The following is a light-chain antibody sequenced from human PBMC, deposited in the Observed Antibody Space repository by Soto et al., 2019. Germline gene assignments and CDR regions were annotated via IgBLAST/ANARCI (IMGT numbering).Light chain of an antibody. V-gene: IGKV3-11*01. CDR2: DAS. CDR1: QSVSSY. J-gene: IGKJ2*01. Sequence: EIVLTQSPATLSLSPGERATLSCRASQSVSSYLAWYQQKPGQAPRLLIYDASNRATGIPARFSGSGSGTNFTLTISTLGPKDFAVYYCKKRRNGPGTFGKGTKGDIK. CDR3: KKRRNGPGT.